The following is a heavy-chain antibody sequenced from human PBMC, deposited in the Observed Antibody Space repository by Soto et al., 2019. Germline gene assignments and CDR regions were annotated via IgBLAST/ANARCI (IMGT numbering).Heavy chain of an antibody. CDR1: GFTFSSHG. Sequence: QVQLVESGGGVVQPGKSLRLSCAASGFTFSSHGMHWVRQAPGKGLEWVAVIWYDGSNKYYADSVRGRFTISRNNSNHTVYLQMNSRSADDTAVYYCARVPLQWFGPLSPYYFDYWGQGTLVTVS. CDR2: IWYDGSNK. J-gene: IGHJ4*02. CDR3: ARVPLQWFGPLSPYYFDY. V-gene: IGHV3-33*01. D-gene: IGHD3-10*01.